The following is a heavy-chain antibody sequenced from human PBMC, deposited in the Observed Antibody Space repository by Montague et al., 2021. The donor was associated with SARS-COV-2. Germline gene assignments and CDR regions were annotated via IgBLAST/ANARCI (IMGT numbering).Heavy chain of an antibody. J-gene: IGHJ4*02. D-gene: IGHD2-2*02. CDR2: INHRGTT. CDR3: ARGGLHLLYGGHYFDY. CDR1: GGSFSGYY. Sequence: SETLSLTCTVYGGSFSGYYWNWIRQSPGRGLEWIGEINHRGTTNNNPSLRSRATISVDASKDQFSLKLTSVTAADAAVYYCARGGLHLLYGGHYFDYWGQRTLVTVSS. V-gene: IGHV4-34*04.